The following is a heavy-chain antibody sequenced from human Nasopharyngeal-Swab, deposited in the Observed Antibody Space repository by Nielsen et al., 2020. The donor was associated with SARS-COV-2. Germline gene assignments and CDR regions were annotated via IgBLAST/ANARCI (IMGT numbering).Heavy chain of an antibody. CDR2: ISSSSYI. CDR3: AREAFDSTTYYYYMDV. CDR1: GFTFSSYS. D-gene: IGHD1-1*01. V-gene: IGHV3-21*01. J-gene: IGHJ6*03. Sequence: GESLKISWAASGFTFSSYSMTWVRQAPGKGLEWVSSISSSSYIYYADSVKGRFTISRDNAKNSLYLQMNSLRAEDTAVYYCAREAFDSTTYYYYMDVWGKGTTVTVSS.